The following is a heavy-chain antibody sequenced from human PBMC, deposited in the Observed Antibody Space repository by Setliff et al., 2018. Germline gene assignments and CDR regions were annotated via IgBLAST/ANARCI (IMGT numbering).Heavy chain of an antibody. CDR1: GYTFTSYA. CDR2: INAGNGNT. V-gene: IGHV1-3*01. CDR3: ARDKLWLMGNSGWYGEYYFDY. Sequence: ASVKVSCKASGYTFTSYAMHWVRQAPGQRLEWMGWINAGNGNTKYSQKFQGRVTITRDTSASTAYMELSSLRSEDTAVYYCARDKLWLMGNSGWYGEYYFDYWGQGTLVTVSS. J-gene: IGHJ4*02. D-gene: IGHD6-19*01.